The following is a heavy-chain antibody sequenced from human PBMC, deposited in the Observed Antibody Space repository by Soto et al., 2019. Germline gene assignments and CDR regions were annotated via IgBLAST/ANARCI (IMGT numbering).Heavy chain of an antibody. CDR1: VVSISSGGYY. D-gene: IGHD3-22*01. J-gene: IGHJ5*02. CDR2: IYYSGST. V-gene: IGHV4-31*03. CDR3: ARGSSRSPTRSYYYDSSGYRNWFEP. Sequence: SETLSLTCTFSVVSISSGGYYCSWIRQHPWKGLEWIGYIYYSGSTYYNPSLKSRVTISVDTSKNQFSLKLSSVTAADTAVYYCARGSSRSPTRSYYYDSSGYRNWFEPWGQGTRVTVS.